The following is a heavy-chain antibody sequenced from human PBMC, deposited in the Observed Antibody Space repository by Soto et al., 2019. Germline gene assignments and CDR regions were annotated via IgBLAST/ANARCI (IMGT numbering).Heavy chain of an antibody. Sequence: PGGSLRLSCAASGVTVSSIYMSWVRQAPGKGLEWVSVTYKGDSTYYADSVKGRFTISRDTSKNTLYLQMDSLRAEDTAVYYCARARFASMTYAMDVWGQGTTVTVSS. D-gene: IGHD3-10*01. CDR2: TYKGDST. CDR1: GVTVSSIY. J-gene: IGHJ6*02. CDR3: ARARFASMTYAMDV. V-gene: IGHV3-53*01.